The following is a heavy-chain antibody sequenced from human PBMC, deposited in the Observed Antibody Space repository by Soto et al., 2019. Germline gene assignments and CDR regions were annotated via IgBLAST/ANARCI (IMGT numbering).Heavy chain of an antibody. Sequence: GGSLRLSCAASGFTFSSYGMHWVRQAPGKGLEWVAVISYDGSNKYYADSVKGRFTISRDNSKNTLYLQMNSLRAEETAVYYCAKDIKELVGRGKYYYYYGMDVWGQGTTVTVSS. V-gene: IGHV3-30*18. CDR2: ISYDGSNK. CDR3: AKDIKELVGRGKYYYYYGMDV. J-gene: IGHJ6*02. D-gene: IGHD6-6*01. CDR1: GFTFSSYG.